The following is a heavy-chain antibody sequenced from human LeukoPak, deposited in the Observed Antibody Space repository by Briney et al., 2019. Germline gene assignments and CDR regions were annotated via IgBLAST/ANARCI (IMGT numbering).Heavy chain of an antibody. CDR1: GYTFSNFG. CDR2: ISGNNDNP. J-gene: IGHJ4*02. D-gene: IGHD2-2*01. CDR3: ARDGTSTDDY. Sequence: ASVRVSCKTSGYTFSNFGINWVRQAPGQGLEWMGWISGNNDNPNYGQKFQGRFTVTTDSSTSTAYMELRNLRFDDTAVYYCARDGTSTDDYWGQGTLVTVSS. V-gene: IGHV1-18*01.